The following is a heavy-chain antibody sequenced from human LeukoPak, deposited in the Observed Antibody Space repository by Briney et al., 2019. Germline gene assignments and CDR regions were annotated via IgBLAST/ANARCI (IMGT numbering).Heavy chain of an antibody. CDR2: INSDGSTR. J-gene: IGHJ4*02. CDR3: ARRSTSGSYYDD. CDR1: GFTFSNYW. Sequence: PVGSLRLSCAASGFTFSNYWMHWVRQAPGKGLVWVSRINSDGSTRKYADSVKGRFTISRDNAKNTLYLQMNSLRAEDTAVYYCARRSTSGSYYDDWGQGILVTVSS. V-gene: IGHV3-74*03. D-gene: IGHD3-10*01.